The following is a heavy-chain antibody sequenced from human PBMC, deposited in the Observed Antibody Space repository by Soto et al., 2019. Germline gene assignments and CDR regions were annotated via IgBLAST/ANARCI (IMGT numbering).Heavy chain of an antibody. CDR3: ATRDTSRCY. CDR1: GVSISSHDC. CDR2: SHQSGNS. J-gene: IGHJ4*02. Sequence: SETLSLPCAVSGVSISSHDCWTWARQPPGKVLEWIGESHQSGNSNYISSLESRVTKSVDKSKNQFSRNWSSVTFADTTVDYCATRDTSRCYWGQGTLVTVS. D-gene: IGHD6-13*01. V-gene: IGHV4-4*02.